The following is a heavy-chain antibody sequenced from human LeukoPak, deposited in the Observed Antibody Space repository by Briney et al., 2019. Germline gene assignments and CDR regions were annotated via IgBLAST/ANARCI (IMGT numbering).Heavy chain of an antibody. CDR3: VKSPPLWFDLMDV. CDR1: GFTFSSYA. D-gene: IGHD3-10*01. CDR2: ISSNGGST. J-gene: IGHJ6*02. V-gene: IGHV3-23*01. Sequence: GGSLRLSCAASGFTFSSYAMSWVRQAPGKGLEWVSAISSNGGSTYYADSVKGRFTISRDNSKNTLYLQMSSLRAEDTAVYYCVKSPPLWFDLMDVWRQGTTVTVSS.